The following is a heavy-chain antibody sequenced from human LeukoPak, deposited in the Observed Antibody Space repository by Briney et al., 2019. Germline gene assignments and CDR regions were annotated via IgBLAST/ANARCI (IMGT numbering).Heavy chain of an antibody. D-gene: IGHD3-22*01. V-gene: IGHV3-21*01. Sequence: KLGGSLSLSCAASGFTFSRYSMNWVRQAPGKGLEWVSSISSSSSYIYYADSVKGRFTISRDNAKNSLYLQMNSLRAEDTAVYYCARPRTYDSSGYYSSWGQGTLVTVSS. CDR3: ARPRTYDSSGYYSS. CDR2: ISSSSSYI. J-gene: IGHJ5*02. CDR1: GFTFSRYS.